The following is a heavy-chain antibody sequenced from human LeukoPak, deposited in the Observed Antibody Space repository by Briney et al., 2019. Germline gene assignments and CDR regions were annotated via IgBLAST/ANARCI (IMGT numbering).Heavy chain of an antibody. CDR1: GGSFSGYY. V-gene: IGHV4-34*01. J-gene: IGHJ6*02. CDR2: INHSGST. Sequence: SETLSLTCAVYGGSFSGYYWSWIRQPPGKGLEWIGEINHSGSTNYNPSLKSRVTISVDTSKNQFSLKLSSVTTADTAVYYCARGYGSGRRYYYYYGVDVWGQGTTVTVSS. D-gene: IGHD3-10*01. CDR3: ARGYGSGRRYYYYYGVDV.